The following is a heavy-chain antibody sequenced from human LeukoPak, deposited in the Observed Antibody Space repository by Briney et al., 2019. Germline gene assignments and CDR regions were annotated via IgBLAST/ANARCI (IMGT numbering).Heavy chain of an antibody. Sequence: PSETLSLTCTISGGSINSYYWSWIRQPPGKGLEYIGYISYSGDSNSNPSLKSRVTISLVTSKDQFSLKLNSVTAADTAVYYCARGGYSYKKAFDIWGQGTLVTASS. D-gene: IGHD5-18*01. CDR2: ISYSGDS. CDR3: ARGGYSYKKAFDI. V-gene: IGHV4-59*01. J-gene: IGHJ3*02. CDR1: GGSINSYY.